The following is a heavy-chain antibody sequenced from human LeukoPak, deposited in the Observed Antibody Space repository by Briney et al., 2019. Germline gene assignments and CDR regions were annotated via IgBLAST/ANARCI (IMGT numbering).Heavy chain of an antibody. CDR1: GGSISSYY. J-gene: IGHJ3*02. V-gene: IGHV4-59*01. Sequence: SETLSLTCTVSGGSISSYYWSWIRQPPGKGLEWIGYIYYSGSTNYNPSLKSRVTISVDTSKNQFSLKVSSVTAADTAVYYCARSVPSSGYGVDAFDIWGQGTMVTVSS. CDR3: ARSVPSSGYGVDAFDI. D-gene: IGHD5-12*01. CDR2: IYYSGST.